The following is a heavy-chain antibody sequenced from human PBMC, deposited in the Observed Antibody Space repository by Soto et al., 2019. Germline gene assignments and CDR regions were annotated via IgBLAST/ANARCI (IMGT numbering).Heavy chain of an antibody. CDR3: AMSSWSGYVPDY. J-gene: IGHJ4*02. V-gene: IGHV3-21*02. D-gene: IGHD5-12*01. Sequence: EVQLVESGGGLVKPGGSLRLSCAASGFTLSSYSMNWVRQAPGKGLEWVSSISSSSSYIYYADSVKGRFTISRDNAKNSLYLQMNSLRAEDTAVYYCAMSSWSGYVPDYWGQGTLVTVSS. CDR1: GFTLSSYS. CDR2: ISSSSSYI.